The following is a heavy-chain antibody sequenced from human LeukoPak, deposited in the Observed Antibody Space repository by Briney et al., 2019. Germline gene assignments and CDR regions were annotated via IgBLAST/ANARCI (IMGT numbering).Heavy chain of an antibody. V-gene: IGHV4-59*01. Sequence: KPSETLSLTCTVSGGSISSYYWSWIRQPPGKGLEWIGYIYYSGSTNYNPSLKSRVTISVDTSKNQFSLKLSSVTAADTAVYYCARGEQYSSSWYGGYYMDVWGKGTTVTVSS. D-gene: IGHD6-13*01. CDR2: IYYSGST. CDR3: ARGEQYSSSWYGGYYMDV. J-gene: IGHJ6*03. CDR1: GGSISSYY.